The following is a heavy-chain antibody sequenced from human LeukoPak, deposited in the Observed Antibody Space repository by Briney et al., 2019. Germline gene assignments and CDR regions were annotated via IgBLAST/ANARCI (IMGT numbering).Heavy chain of an antibody. D-gene: IGHD3-10*01. V-gene: IGHV3-66*02. J-gene: IGHJ6*03. CDR3: AKDGPEVQGISWYMDV. CDR1: GFTVSSNY. Sequence: QPGGSLRLSCAASGFTVSSNYMSWVRQAPGKGLEWVSVIYSGSSTYYADSVEARFTISRDNSKNTLYLQMNSLRAEDTAVYYCAKDGPEVQGISWYMDVWGKGTTVTISS. CDR2: IYSGSST.